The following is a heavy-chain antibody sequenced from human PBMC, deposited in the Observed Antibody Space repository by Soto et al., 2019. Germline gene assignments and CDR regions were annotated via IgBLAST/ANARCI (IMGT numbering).Heavy chain of an antibody. CDR3: SKDQDSSGLPFDP. D-gene: IGHD6-19*01. Sequence: EVQLLESGGGLVQPGGSLRLSCAASGFTFSSYAMSWVRQAPGKGLEWVSAISGSGGSTYYADSVKGRFTISRDNSKNTLYMQMNSLRAEDTAVYYCSKDQDSSGLPFDPWGQGTLVTVSS. CDR2: ISGSGGST. CDR1: GFTFSSYA. V-gene: IGHV3-23*01. J-gene: IGHJ5*02.